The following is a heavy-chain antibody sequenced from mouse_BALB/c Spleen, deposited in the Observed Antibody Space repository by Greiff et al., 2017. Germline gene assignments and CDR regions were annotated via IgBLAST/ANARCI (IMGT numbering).Heavy chain of an antibody. J-gene: IGHJ3*01. CDR2: IWAGGST. V-gene: IGHV2-9*02. CDR3: AREGTGTGEFAY. Sequence: QVQLKESGPGLVAPSQSLSITCTVSGFSLTSYGVHWVRQPPGKGLEWLGVIWAGGSTNYNSALMSRLSISKDNSKSQVFLKMNSLQTDDTAMYYCAREGTGTGEFAYWGQGTLVTVSA. D-gene: IGHD4-1*01. CDR1: GFSLTSYG.